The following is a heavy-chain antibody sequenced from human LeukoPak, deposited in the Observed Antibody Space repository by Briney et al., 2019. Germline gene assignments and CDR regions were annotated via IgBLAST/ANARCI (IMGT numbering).Heavy chain of an antibody. CDR2: INHSGST. J-gene: IGHJ4*02. CDR1: GGSFSGYY. Sequence: PSETLSLTCAVYGGSFSGYYWSWIRQPPGKGLEWIGEINHSGSTNYNPSLKSRVTISVDTSKNQFSLKLSSVTAADTAVCYCARGGGYKRVFSNWGQGTLVTVSS. V-gene: IGHV4-34*01. D-gene: IGHD5-24*01. CDR3: ARGGGYKRVFSN.